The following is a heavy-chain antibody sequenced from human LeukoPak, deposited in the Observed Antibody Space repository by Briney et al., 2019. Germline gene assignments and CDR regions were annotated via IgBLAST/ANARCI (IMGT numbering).Heavy chain of an antibody. CDR1: GFTFSSYW. Sequence: PGGSLRLSCAASGFTFSSYWMSWVRQAPGKGLEWVANINQDGSGKIYVDFVKGRFTISRDNAESSLYLQMNSLRAEDTAVYYCARATVTQSYSQYWGQGTLVTVSS. D-gene: IGHD4-17*01. J-gene: IGHJ4*02. CDR3: ARATVTQSYSQY. V-gene: IGHV3-7*04. CDR2: INQDGSGK.